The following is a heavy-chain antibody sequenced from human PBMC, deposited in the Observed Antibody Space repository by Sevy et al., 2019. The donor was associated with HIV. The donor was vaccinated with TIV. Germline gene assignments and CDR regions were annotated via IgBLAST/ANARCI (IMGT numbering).Heavy chain of an antibody. V-gene: IGHV3-21*04. CDR1: GFTFSSYS. CDR2: ISSRSSYI. CDR3: ARNLSPGGAFDI. Sequence: GGSLRLSCAASGFTFSSYSMNWVRQAPGKGLEWVSSISSRSSYIYYVDPVKGRFTISRDNPKNTLYLHMSSLGAEDTAVYYGARNLSPGGAFDIWGQGTRVTVSS. J-gene: IGHJ3*02.